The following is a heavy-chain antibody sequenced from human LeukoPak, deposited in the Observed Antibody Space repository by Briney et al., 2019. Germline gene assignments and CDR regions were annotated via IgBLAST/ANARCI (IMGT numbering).Heavy chain of an antibody. D-gene: IGHD4-23*01. CDR2: IYPAGNT. Sequence: PGGSLRLSCAAPGFTVSSSYMTWVRQAPGKGLEWVSVIYPAGNTYYADSVKGRFTISRDNSKNTLYLQMNSLRAEDTAVYYCARDLGGNSFDYWGQGTLVTVSS. J-gene: IGHJ4*02. CDR1: GFTVSSSY. V-gene: IGHV3-53*01. CDR3: ARDLGGNSFDY.